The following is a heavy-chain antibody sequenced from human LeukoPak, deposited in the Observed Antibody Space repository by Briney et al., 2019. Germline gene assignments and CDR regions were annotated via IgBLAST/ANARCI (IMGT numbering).Heavy chain of an antibody. V-gene: IGHV1-69*13. CDR1: GGTFSSYA. Sequence: SVKVSCKASGGTFSSYAISWVRQAPGQGLEWMGGIIPIFGTANYAQKLQGRVTITGDESTSTAYMELSSLRSEDTAVYYCARVAARSYYYYYMDVWGKGTTVTVSS. D-gene: IGHD6-6*01. CDR3: ARVAARSYYYYYMDV. J-gene: IGHJ6*03. CDR2: IIPIFGTA.